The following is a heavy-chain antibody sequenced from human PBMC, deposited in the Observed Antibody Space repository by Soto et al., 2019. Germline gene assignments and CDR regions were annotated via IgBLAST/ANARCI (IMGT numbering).Heavy chain of an antibody. V-gene: IGHV4-39*01. CDR2: IYYSGST. CDR1: GGSISSSSYY. D-gene: IGHD6-13*01. J-gene: IGHJ6*02. Sequence: SETLSLTCTVSGGSISSSSYYWGWIRQPPGKGLEWIGSIYYSGSTYYNPSLKSRVTISVDTPKNQFSLRLSSVTAADTAVYYCATGGYSSSWYPNQYYYYYYGMDVWGQGTTVTVSS. CDR3: ATGGYSSSWYPNQYYYYYYGMDV.